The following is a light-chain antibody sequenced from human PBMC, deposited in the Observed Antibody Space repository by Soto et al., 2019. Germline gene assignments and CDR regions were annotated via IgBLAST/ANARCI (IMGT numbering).Light chain of an antibody. V-gene: IGKV4-1*01. Sequence: DIVMTQSPDSLAVSLGERATINCKSSQSVLYYSNNKNYLAWYQQKPGQPPKLLIYWASTRESGVPDRFSGSGSGTDFTLTISSLQAEDVAVYYCQQYYSTPPTFGQGTKVEIK. CDR2: WAS. CDR1: QSVLYYSNNKNY. J-gene: IGKJ1*01. CDR3: QQYYSTPPT.